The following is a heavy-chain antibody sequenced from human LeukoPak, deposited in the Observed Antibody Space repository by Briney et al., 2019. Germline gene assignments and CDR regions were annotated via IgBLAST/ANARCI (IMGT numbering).Heavy chain of an antibody. J-gene: IGHJ5*02. D-gene: IGHD3-22*01. Sequence: PSETLSLTCTVPGGSISSYYWSWIRPPPGKGLEWIGYIYYSGSTNYNPALKSRVTISVDTSKNQFSLKLSSVTAADTAVYYCARGDYDSSGYSPHNWFDPWGQGTLVTVSS. V-gene: IGHV4-59*01. CDR3: ARGDYDSSGYSPHNWFDP. CDR2: IYYSGST. CDR1: GGSISSYY.